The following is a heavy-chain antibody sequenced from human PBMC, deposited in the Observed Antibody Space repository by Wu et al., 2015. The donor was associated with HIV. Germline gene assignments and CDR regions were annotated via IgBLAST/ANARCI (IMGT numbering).Heavy chain of an antibody. CDR2: MNPVTGNT. D-gene: IGHD3/OR15-3a*01. J-gene: IGHJ6*02. V-gene: IGHV1-8*02. CDR1: GYNFTIHD. Sequence: QVQLVQSGAEVKKPGASVRISCKTSGYNFTIHDINWVRQATGKGLEWMGWMNPVTGNTGYEQKFQGRVTMTRNNSISIAYMEVTSLRSEDTAVYFCARGPRKRGYYYFGMDVWGQGTTGHRLL. CDR3: ARGPRKRGYYYFGMDV.